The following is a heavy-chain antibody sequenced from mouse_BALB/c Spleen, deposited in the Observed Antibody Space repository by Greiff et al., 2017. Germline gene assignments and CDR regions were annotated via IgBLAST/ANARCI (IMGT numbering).Heavy chain of an antibody. V-gene: IGHV10-1*02. D-gene: IGHD2-4*01. J-gene: IGHJ3*01. CDR2: IRSKSNNYAT. CDR1: GFTFNTYA. Sequence: EVQLVESGGGLVQPKGSLKLSCAASGFTFNTYAMNWVRQAPGKGLEWVARIRSKSNNYATYYADSVKDRFTISRDDSQSMLYLQMNTLKTEDTAMYYCVRQGYYDYAWFAYWGQGTLVTVSA. CDR3: VRQGYYDYAWFAY.